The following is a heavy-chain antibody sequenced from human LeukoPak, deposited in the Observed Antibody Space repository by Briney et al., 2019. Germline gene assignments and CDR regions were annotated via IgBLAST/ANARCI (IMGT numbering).Heavy chain of an antibody. CDR3: ARGSGNFGY. V-gene: IGHV3-7*01. CDR2: INPDGNKK. CDR1: GLTFSSSW. D-gene: IGHD1-26*01. J-gene: IGHJ4*02. Sequence: GGSLRLSCAVSGLTFSSSWMDWVRQAPGKGLEWVASINPDGNKKYSADSVKGRFTISRDNAENSLYLQMNSLRVEDTAFYYCARGSGNFGYWGQGTLVTVSS.